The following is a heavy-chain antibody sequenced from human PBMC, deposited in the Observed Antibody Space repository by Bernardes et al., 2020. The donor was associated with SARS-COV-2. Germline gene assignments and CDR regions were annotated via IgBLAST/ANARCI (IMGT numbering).Heavy chain of an antibody. CDR1: GFTFSHAW. Sequence: GGSLRLSCAASGFTFSHAWMSWVRQAPGKGREWVGRIKSKSEGLATDYAAAVEGRFTISRDDSKNTVYLQMNSLKTEDTAMFYCTTPDPALAAAVDGHWGQGTLVTVSS. V-gene: IGHV3-15*01. D-gene: IGHD6-13*01. CDR2: IKSKSEGLAT. CDR3: TTPDPALAAAVDGH. J-gene: IGHJ4*02.